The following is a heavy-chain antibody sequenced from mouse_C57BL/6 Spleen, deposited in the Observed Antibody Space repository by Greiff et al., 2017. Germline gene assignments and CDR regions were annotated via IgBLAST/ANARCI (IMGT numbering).Heavy chain of an antibody. Sequence: EVQLQQSGPELVKPGASVKISCKASGYSFTGYYMNWVKQSPEKSLEWIGEINPSTGGTNYNQKFKAKATLTVDKSSSTAYMQLKSLTSEDSAVYYCARNYDYDPWYFDVWGTGTTVTVSS. CDR2: INPSTGGT. D-gene: IGHD2-4*01. CDR3: ARNYDYDPWYFDV. CDR1: GYSFTGYY. V-gene: IGHV1-42*01. J-gene: IGHJ1*03.